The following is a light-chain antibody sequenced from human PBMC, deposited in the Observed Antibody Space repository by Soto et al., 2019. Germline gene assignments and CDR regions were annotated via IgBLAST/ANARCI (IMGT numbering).Light chain of an antibody. CDR2: GTS. J-gene: IGKJ4*01. Sequence: ETVRAQSPGTLSVSPGERATLACRASQSVSSDLAWYQQKPGQAPRLLIYGTSTRATGIPARFSGSGSGTEFTLTISSLQSEDFAVYYCQHYNNWPLTFGGGTKVDIK. V-gene: IGKV3-15*01. CDR1: QSVSSD. CDR3: QHYNNWPLT.